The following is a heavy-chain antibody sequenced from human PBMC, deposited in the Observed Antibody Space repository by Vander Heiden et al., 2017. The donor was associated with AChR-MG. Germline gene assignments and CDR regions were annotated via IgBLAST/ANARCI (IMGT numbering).Heavy chain of an antibody. J-gene: IGHJ4*02. V-gene: IGHV3-66*02. CDR1: GFTVSSNY. CDR3: AREGLWSPLDY. D-gene: IGHD5-18*01. CDR2: IYSGGST. Sequence: EVQLVESGGGLVQPGGSLRLCCAASGFTVSSNYMSWVRQAPGKGLEWVSVIYSGGSTYYADSVKSRFTISRDNSKNTLYLQMNSLRAEDTAVYYCAREGLWSPLDYWGQGTLVTVSS.